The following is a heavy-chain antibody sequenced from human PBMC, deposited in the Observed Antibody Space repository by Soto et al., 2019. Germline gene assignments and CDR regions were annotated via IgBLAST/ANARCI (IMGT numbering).Heavy chain of an antibody. CDR1: GFSFSSYW. Sequence: EVQLVESGGGLVQPGGSLRLACAASGFSFSSYWMHWVRQAPGKGPVWVSRINTDGSRTSYADSVKGRFTISRDNAKKMLYLQMSSLRVEDTAVYYCGREDVGYSFGLWGQGTLVTVSS. J-gene: IGHJ4*02. CDR2: INTDGSRT. CDR3: GREDVGYSFGL. D-gene: IGHD5-12*01. V-gene: IGHV3-74*01.